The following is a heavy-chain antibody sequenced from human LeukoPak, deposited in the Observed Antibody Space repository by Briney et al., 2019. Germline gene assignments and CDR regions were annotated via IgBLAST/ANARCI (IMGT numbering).Heavy chain of an antibody. J-gene: IGHJ5*02. CDR1: GYTFTGYY. V-gene: IGHV1-2*02. Sequence: ASVKVSCKASGYTFTGYYMHWVRQAPGQGLEGMGGINPNSGGTNYAQKFQGRVTMTRDTSISTAYMELSRLRSDDTAVYYCARGDSSSWSGGNWFDPWGQGTLVTVSS. D-gene: IGHD6-13*01. CDR2: INPNSGGT. CDR3: ARGDSSSWSGGNWFDP.